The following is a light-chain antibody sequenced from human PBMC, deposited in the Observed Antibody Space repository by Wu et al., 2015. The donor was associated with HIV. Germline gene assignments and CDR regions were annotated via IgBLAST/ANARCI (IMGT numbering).Light chain of an antibody. CDR1: ESISGW. J-gene: IGKJ4*01. Sequence: DIHMTQSPSTLSASVGDRVTISCRASESISGWLAWYQQKPGKAPKLLIYEASTLQPGVPSRFSGGGSGTEFSLTISSLQPDDFATYYCQQYQSYSSITFGGGTKVEIK. V-gene: IGKV1-5*03. CDR2: EAS. CDR3: QQYQSYSSIT.